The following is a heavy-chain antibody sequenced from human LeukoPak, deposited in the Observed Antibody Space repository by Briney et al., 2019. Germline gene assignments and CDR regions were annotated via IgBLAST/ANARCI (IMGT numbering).Heavy chain of an antibody. CDR2: IYHSGST. Sequence: AETLSLTCTVSGYSISSGYYWGWIRQPPGKGLEWIGRIYHSGSTYYNPSLKSRVTISVDTSKNQFSLKLSSVTAADTAVYYCARGQPSSSWSGLYYYMDVWGKGTTVTVSS. CDR3: ARGQPSSSWSGLYYYMDV. V-gene: IGHV4-38-2*02. D-gene: IGHD6-13*01. CDR1: GYSISSGYY. J-gene: IGHJ6*03.